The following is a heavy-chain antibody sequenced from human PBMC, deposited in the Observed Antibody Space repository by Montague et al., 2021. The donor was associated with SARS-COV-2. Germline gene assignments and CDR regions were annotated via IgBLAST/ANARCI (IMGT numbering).Heavy chain of an antibody. D-gene: IGHD6-13*01. V-gene: IGHV6-1*01. J-gene: IGHJ4*02. Sequence: CAISGDNVSSNSATWNWIGQSPSRGLEWLGRTYYRSMWKSDYARSVKSRIAINPDTSKNQFSLQLSSVTPEDTALYYCVRGIEAAGSYDYWGQGTLVTVSS. CDR2: TYYRSMWKS. CDR1: GDNVSSNSAT. CDR3: VRGIEAAGSYDY.